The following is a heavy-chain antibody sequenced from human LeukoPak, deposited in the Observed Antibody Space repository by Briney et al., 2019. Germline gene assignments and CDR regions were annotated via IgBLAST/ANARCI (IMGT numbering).Heavy chain of an antibody. V-gene: IGHV3-74*01. CDR3: ARGIAVASYYYGMDV. Sequence: GGSLILSCAASGFTFSSYWMHWVRQAPGKGLVWVSRINSDGSSTSYADSVKGRFTISRDNAKNTLYLQMNSLRAEDTAVYYCARGIAVASYYYGMDVWGQGTTVTVSS. J-gene: IGHJ6*02. D-gene: IGHD6-19*01. CDR1: GFTFSSYW. CDR2: INSDGSST.